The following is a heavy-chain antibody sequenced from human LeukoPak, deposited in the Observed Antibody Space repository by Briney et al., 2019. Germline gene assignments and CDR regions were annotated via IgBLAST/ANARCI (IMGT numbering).Heavy chain of an antibody. CDR1: GFTFSSYA. D-gene: IGHD2-15*01. V-gene: IGHV3-23*01. Sequence: GGSLRLSCAASGFTFSSYAMSWVRQAPGKGLEWVSAISGSGGSTYYADSVKGRFTVSRDNSKNTLYLQMNSLRAEDTAVYYCAKAGTCCSGGSCYWIDYWGQGTLVTVSS. CDR3: AKAGTCCSGGSCYWIDY. J-gene: IGHJ4*02. CDR2: ISGSGGST.